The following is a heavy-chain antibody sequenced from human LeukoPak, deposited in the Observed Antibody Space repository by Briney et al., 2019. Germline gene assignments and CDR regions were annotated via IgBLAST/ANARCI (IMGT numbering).Heavy chain of an antibody. V-gene: IGHV3-15*01. Sequence: PGGSLRLSCAASGFSFTNAWMSWVRQAPGKGLEWVGRIKSETEGWSTDYAVPVKGRFTISRDDSKNTLYLQMNSLKTEDTAFYYCTTEIWFGAGRGQGTLVTVSS. CDR2: IKSETEGWST. CDR3: TTEIWFGAG. J-gene: IGHJ4*02. D-gene: IGHD3-10*01. CDR1: GFSFTNAW.